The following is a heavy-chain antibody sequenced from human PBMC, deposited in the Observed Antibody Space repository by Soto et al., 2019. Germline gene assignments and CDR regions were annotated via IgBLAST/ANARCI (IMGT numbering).Heavy chain of an antibody. J-gene: IGHJ4*02. CDR2: FSGSGGST. CDR3: AKGLAIVVVAATFDY. D-gene: IGHD2-15*01. Sequence: EVQLLESGGGLVQPGGYLRLSCAASGFTFSSYAMSWVRQAPGKGLEWVSAFSGSGGSTYYADSVKGRFTISRDNSKNTLYLQMNSLRAEDTAVYYCAKGLAIVVVAATFDYWGQGTLVTVSS. CDR1: GFTFSSYA. V-gene: IGHV3-23*01.